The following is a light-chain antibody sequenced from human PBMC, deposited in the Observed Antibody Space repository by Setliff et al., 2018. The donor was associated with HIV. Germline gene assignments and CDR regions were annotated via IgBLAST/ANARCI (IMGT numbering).Light chain of an antibody. CDR3: SSYTGSSTL. J-gene: IGLJ2*01. CDR1: TSDVGAYNY. Sequence: QSALTQPPSASGSPGQSVTISCTGTTSDVGAYNYVSWYQQHPGKAPKLIIYEVTKRPSGVPDRFSGSKSGNTASLTVSGLQAEDEADYYCSSYTGSSTLFGGGTK. V-gene: IGLV2-8*01. CDR2: EVT.